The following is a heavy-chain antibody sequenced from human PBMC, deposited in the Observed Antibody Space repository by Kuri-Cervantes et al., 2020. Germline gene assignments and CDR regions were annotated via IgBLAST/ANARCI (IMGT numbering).Heavy chain of an antibody. CDR1: GFTFSSYG. D-gene: IGHD3/OR15-3a*01. CDR3: ARDGPVIYYYYYGMDV. J-gene: IGHJ6*02. V-gene: IGHV3-30*03. Sequence: LSLTCAASGFTFSSYGMHWVRQAPGKGLEWVAVISYDGSNKYYADSVKGRFTISRDNSKNTLYLQMNSLRAEDTAVYYCARDGPVIYYYYYGMDVWGQGTTVTVSS. CDR2: ISYDGSNK.